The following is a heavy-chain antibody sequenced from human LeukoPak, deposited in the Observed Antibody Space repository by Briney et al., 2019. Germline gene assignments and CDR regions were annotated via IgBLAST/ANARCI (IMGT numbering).Heavy chain of an antibody. D-gene: IGHD1-26*01. Sequence: PSETLSLTCTVSGGSVSSGSYYWSWIRQPPGKGLEWIGYIYYSGSTNYNPSLKSRVTISVDTSKNQFSLKLSSVTAADTAVYYCARGSGSYSPYFDYWGQGTLVTVSS. CDR1: GGSVSSGSYY. CDR3: ARGSGSYSPYFDY. V-gene: IGHV4-61*01. J-gene: IGHJ4*02. CDR2: IYYSGST.